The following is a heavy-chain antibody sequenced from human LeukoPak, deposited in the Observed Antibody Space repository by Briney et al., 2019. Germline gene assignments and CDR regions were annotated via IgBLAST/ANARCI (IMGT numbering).Heavy chain of an antibody. CDR3: AKAVVAVARNLIFDY. Sequence: GGSPRLSCAASGFTFSIYAMSWVRQAPGKGLQWVSSITSRGESTWYVDSVKGRFTITRDNSKNTLYLQMNSLRAEDTAVYYCAKAVVAVARNLIFDYWGQGTLVTVSS. D-gene: IGHD6-19*01. CDR2: ITSRGEST. V-gene: IGHV3-23*01. J-gene: IGHJ4*02. CDR1: GFTFSIYA.